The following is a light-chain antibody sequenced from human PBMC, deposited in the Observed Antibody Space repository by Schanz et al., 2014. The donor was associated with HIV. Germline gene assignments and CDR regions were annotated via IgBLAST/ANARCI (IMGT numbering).Light chain of an antibody. CDR2: VNS. J-gene: IGLJ2*01. Sequence: QSVLTQPPSVSGAPGQRVTISCTGSSSNIGAGYDVPWYQQLPGTAPKLLIYVNSNRPSGVPDRFSGSKSGTSASLAITGLQAEDEADYYCQSYDSSLSGSVFGGGTKVTVL. CDR3: QSYDSSLSGSV. V-gene: IGLV1-40*01. CDR1: SSNIGAGYD.